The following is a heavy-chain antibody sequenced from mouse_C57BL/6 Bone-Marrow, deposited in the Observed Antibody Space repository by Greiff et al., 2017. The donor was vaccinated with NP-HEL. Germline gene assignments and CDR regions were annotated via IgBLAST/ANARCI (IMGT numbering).Heavy chain of an antibody. D-gene: IGHD2-3*01. CDR3: ARRWLLLFSWFAY. Sequence: QVQLQQSGAELARPGASVKLSCKASGYTFTSYGISWVKQRTGQGLEWIGEIYPRRGNTYYNEKFKGKATLTADKSSSTAYMELRSLTSEDSAVYFCARRWLLLFSWFAYWCQGTLVTVSA. V-gene: IGHV1-81*01. J-gene: IGHJ3*01. CDR1: GYTFTSYG. CDR2: IYPRRGNT.